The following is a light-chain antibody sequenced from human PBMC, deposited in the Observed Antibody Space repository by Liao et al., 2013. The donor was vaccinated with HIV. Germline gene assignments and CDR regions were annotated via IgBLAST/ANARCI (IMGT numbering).Light chain of an antibody. CDR2: EDT. CDR3: QAWDRNTXI. CDR1: RLGDKY. V-gene: IGLV3-1*01. Sequence: SYDLTQPPSVSVPPGQTATITCSGDRLGDKYVSWYQQKSGQSPVLVIYEDTKRPAGIPERFSGSNSGNTATLTISGTQPMDEADYYCQAWDRNTXIFGGGTKLTVL. J-gene: IGLJ2*01.